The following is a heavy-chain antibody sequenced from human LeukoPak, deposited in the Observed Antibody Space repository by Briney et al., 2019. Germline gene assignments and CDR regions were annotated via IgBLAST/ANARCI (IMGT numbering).Heavy chain of an antibody. CDR3: VTMSRSSDWYV. J-gene: IGHJ4*02. V-gene: IGHV3-7*02. CDR1: GFDFGSRW. Sequence: PGGSLRLSCAASGFDFGSRWMSWVRQAPEKGLAWVAHIKPDGTETYFVDSVKGRFTVSRDNAKNSVYLQMNSLGAGDTGIYYCVTMSRSSDWYVGGQGTLVTVSS. CDR2: IKPDGTET. D-gene: IGHD6-19*01.